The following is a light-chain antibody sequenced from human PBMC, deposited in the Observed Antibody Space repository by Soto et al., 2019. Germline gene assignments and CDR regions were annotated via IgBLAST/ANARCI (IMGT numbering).Light chain of an antibody. Sequence: EIVLTQSPATLSLSPGERATLSCRASQSVGSYLAWYRQKPGQAPRPLISGASNRAPGIPARFSGSGSGTEFTLTISSLEPEDFAVYYCQQRNNWPPTWTFGQGTKVEIK. CDR1: QSVGSY. J-gene: IGKJ1*01. CDR2: GAS. V-gene: IGKV3-11*01. CDR3: QQRNNWPPTWT.